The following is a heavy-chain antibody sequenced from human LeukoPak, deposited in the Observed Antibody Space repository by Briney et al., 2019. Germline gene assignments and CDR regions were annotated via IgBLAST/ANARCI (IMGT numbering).Heavy chain of an antibody. CDR1: GFTFSSYA. CDR2: ISGSGGST. V-gene: IGHV3-23*01. Sequence: GGSLRLSCAASGFTFSSYAMSWVRQAPGKGLELVSAISGSGGSTYYADSVKGRLTISRDNSKNTLYLQMNSLRAEDTAVYYCAKYIAVAGPAYYYCYCGMDVWGQGTTVTVSS. D-gene: IGHD6-19*01. CDR3: AKYIAVAGPAYYYCYCGMDV. J-gene: IGHJ6*02.